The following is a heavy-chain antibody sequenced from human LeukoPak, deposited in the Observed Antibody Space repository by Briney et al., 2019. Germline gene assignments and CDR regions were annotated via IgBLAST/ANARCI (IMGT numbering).Heavy chain of an antibody. J-gene: IGHJ6*02. CDR2: IKQDGSEK. D-gene: IGHD3-3*01. CDR1: GFTFSSYW. CDR3: AREQSPSGLLDYYYGMDV. V-gene: IGHV3-7*01. Sequence: GGSQRLSCAASGFTFSSYWMSWVRQAPGKGLEWVANIKQDGSEKYYVDSVKGRFTISRDNAKNSLYLQMNSLRAEDTAVYYCAREQSPSGLLDYYYGMDVWGQGTTVTVSS.